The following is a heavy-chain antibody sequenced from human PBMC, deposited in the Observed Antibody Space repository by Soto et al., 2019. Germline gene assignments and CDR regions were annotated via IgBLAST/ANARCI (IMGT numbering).Heavy chain of an antibody. D-gene: IGHD3-16*01. CDR2: IYYDGST. Sequence: SETLSLTCTVSGDSIRSINNYWGWIRQPPGKGLEWIGNIYYDGSTFYNPSLKSRVAMSIDTSKNQFSLNLTSVTATDTAVYYCARQEDYYDPDYWGQGNMVTVSS. CDR3: ARQEDYYDPDY. V-gene: IGHV4-39*01. J-gene: IGHJ4*02. CDR1: GDSIRSINNY.